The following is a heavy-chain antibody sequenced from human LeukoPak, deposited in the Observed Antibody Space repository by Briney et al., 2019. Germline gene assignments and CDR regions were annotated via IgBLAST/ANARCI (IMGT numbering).Heavy chain of an antibody. CDR2: INPNSGGT. J-gene: IGHJ4*02. Sequence: ASVKVSCKASGYTFTGYYMHWVRQAPGQGLEWMGWINPNSGGTNYAQKFQGRVTMTRDTSISTAYMELSRLRSDDTAVYYCARARRGGWGTYHFDYWGQGTLVTVSS. CDR3: ARARRGGWGTYHFDY. V-gene: IGHV1-2*02. D-gene: IGHD1-7*01. CDR1: GYTFTGYY.